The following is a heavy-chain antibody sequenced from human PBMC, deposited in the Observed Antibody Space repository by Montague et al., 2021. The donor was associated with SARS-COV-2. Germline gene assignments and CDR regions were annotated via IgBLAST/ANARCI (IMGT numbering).Heavy chain of an antibody. CDR3: TALRRTDPFDY. CDR1: GFTFTTHW. V-gene: IGHV3-7*01. CDR2: INEDGSQK. Sequence: SLRLSCAASGFTFTTHWMNWVRQAPGKGLEWVANINEDGSQKYYXXSLKGRFTISRDNARNSLFLQMTGLRAEDTAVYYCTALRRTDPFDYWGQGNLVTVSS. J-gene: IGHJ4*02. D-gene: IGHD2-21*02.